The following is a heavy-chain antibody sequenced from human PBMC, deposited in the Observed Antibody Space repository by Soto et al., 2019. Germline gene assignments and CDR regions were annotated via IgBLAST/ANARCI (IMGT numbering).Heavy chain of an antibody. CDR1: GFTFSSYG. Sequence: EVQLLESGGDLVQPGESLRLSCAASGFTFSSYGMSWVRQAPGKGLEWVSAISGSGGSTYYADSVKGRFTISRDNSKNTLYLQMSSLRAEDTAVYYCAKEVYSSGWSPDSWGQGTLVTVSS. CDR3: AKEVYSSGWSPDS. V-gene: IGHV3-23*01. CDR2: ISGSGGST. D-gene: IGHD6-19*01. J-gene: IGHJ5*01.